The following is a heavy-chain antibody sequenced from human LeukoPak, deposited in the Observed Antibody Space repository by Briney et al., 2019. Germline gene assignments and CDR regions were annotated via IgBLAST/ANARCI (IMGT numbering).Heavy chain of an antibody. Sequence: GESLKISCTGSGYTFTDHWIRWVRRMAGKGLEWMGRIDPSDSYTQYIPSLQGHVTISTDKSISTAYLQWSSLKASDTAIYYCARNTGGTLTLWGQGTLVTVSS. CDR1: GYTFTDHW. J-gene: IGHJ4*02. D-gene: IGHD1-14*01. CDR3: ARNTGGTLTL. CDR2: IDPSDSYT. V-gene: IGHV5-10-1*01.